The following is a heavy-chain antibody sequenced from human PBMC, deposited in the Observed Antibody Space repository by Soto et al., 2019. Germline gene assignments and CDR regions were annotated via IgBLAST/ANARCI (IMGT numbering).Heavy chain of an antibody. CDR1: GGTFSSYA. CDR3: VRELVLATSRWLSY. D-gene: IGHD1-26*01. J-gene: IGHJ4*02. Sequence: SVKVSCKASGGTFSSYAISWVRQAPGQGLEWLGGIIPIFGTANYAQKFQGRDTTTADESTSTAYMELSSLGSEDTAVYYCVRELVLATSRWLSYWGQGTLVTVSS. CDR2: IIPIFGTA. V-gene: IGHV1-69*13.